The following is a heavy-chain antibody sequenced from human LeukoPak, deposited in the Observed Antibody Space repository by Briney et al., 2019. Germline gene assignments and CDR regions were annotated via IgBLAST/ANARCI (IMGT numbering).Heavy chain of an antibody. CDR3: AKISHESSAYFDY. Sequence: PSETLSLTCTVSGGSISSYYWSWIRQTAGKGLEWIGRIERSGTTDYNPSLKNRVFVSVDFSKNQFSLSLISVTAADTAVYYCAKISHESSAYFDYWGRGTLVTVSS. CDR2: IERSGTT. CDR1: GGSISSYY. J-gene: IGHJ4*02. V-gene: IGHV4-4*07. D-gene: IGHD3-22*01.